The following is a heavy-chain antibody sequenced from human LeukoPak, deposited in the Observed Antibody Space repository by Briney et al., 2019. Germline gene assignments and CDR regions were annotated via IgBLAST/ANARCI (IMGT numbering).Heavy chain of an antibody. D-gene: IGHD4/OR15-4a*01. CDR2: ISAYNGNT. J-gene: IGHJ3*01. V-gene: IGHV1-18*01. CDR1: GYSFSTYG. CDR3: ARETIEAFDV. Sequence: GSVKVSCKTSGYSFSTYGISWVRQAPGQGLEWMGWISAYNGNTNYAQKFQGRVTMTTDTSTSTAHLEMRSLRPDDTAVYYCARETIEAFDVWGQGTTVTVSS.